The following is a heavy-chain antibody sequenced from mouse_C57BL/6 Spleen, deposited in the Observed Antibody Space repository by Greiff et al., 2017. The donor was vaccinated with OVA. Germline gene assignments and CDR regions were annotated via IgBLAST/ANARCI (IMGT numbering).Heavy chain of an antibody. D-gene: IGHD2-2*01. CDR3: ARLDGYDVRAMDY. CDR1: GYTFTSYW. V-gene: IGHV1-50*01. CDR2: IDPSDSYT. J-gene: IGHJ4*01. Sequence: VQLQQPGAELVKPGASVKLSCKASGYTFTSYWMQWVKQRPGQGLEWIGEIDPSDSYTNYNQKFKGKATLTVDTSSSTAYMQLSSLTSEDSAVYYCARLDGYDVRAMDYWGQGTSVTVSS.